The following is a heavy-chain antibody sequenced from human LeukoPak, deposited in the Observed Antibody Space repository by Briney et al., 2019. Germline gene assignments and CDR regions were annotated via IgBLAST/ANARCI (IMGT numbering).Heavy chain of an antibody. CDR1: GFTFNIYT. J-gene: IGHJ4*02. CDR2: ISRSSNYI. CDR3: AGLDYGQDY. D-gene: IGHD4/OR15-4a*01. V-gene: IGHV3-21*01. Sequence: PGGSLRLSCAASGFTFNIYTMNWVRQAPGKGLEWVSSISRSSNYIYYADSVKGRFTISRDNAKNSLYLQMNSLRGEDTAVYYCAGLDYGQDYWGQGTLVTVSS.